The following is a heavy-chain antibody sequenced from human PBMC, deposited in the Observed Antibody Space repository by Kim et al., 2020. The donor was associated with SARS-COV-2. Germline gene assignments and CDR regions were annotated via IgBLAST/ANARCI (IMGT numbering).Heavy chain of an antibody. J-gene: IGHJ4*02. CDR3: ARVGSKIAAGSIDY. D-gene: IGHD6-13*01. V-gene: IGHV3-11*01. Sequence: DSGTGRLPISRDNPKNSLYLKMNSLGAEDTAVYYCARVGSKIAAGSIDYWGQGTLVTVSS.